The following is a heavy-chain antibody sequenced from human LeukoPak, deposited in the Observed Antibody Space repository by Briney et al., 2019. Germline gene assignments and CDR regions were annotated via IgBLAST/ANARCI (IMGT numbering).Heavy chain of an antibody. CDR1: GFTFSSYA. J-gene: IGHJ4*02. CDR3: ALQTYYYDSSGHTDY. D-gene: IGHD3-22*01. CDR2: ISGSGGST. V-gene: IGHV3-23*01. Sequence: PGGSLRLSCAASGFTFSSYAMSWVRQAPGKGLEWVSAISGSGGSTYYADSVKGRFTISRDSSKNTLYLQMNSLRAEDTAVYYCALQTYYYDSSGHTDYWGQGTLVTVSS.